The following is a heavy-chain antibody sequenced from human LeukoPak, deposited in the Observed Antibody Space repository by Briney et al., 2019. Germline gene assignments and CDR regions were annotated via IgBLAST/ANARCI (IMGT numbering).Heavy chain of an antibody. CDR2: INSDGRST. V-gene: IGHV3-74*01. D-gene: IGHD6-6*01. CDR3: ARGRLAARPHLSWFDP. J-gene: IGHJ5*02. CDR1: GFTFSSYW. Sequence: GGSLRLSCAASGFTFSSYWMHWVRQAPGKGLVWVSRINSDGRSTSFADSVKGRFTISRDNAKNTLYLQMNSLRTEDTAVYYCARGRLAARPHLSWFDPWGQGTVVTVSS.